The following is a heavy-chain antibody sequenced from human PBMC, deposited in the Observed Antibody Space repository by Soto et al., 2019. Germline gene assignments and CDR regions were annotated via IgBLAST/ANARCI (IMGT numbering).Heavy chain of an antibody. CDR2: IIPIRGIA. CDR3: ARCDVRGSYDYYGMDV. D-gene: IGHD1-26*01. CDR1: GGTFSSYT. Sequence: QVQLVQSGAEVKKPGSSVKVSCKASGGTFSSYTISWVRQAPGQGLEWMGRIIPIRGIANYAQKFQGRVRITADKSTSTAYMELSSLRSEATAVYYWARCDVRGSYDYYGMDVWGQGTTVTVSS. J-gene: IGHJ6*02. V-gene: IGHV1-69*02.